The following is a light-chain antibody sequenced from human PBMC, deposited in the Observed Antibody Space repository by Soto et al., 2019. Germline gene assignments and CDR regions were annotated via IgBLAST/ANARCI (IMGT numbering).Light chain of an antibody. CDR2: KAS. J-gene: IGKJ5*01. V-gene: IGKV1-5*03. CDR1: QTISSW. CDR3: QQSYSTPIT. Sequence: DIQMTQSPSTLSGSVGDRVTITCRASQTISSWLAWYQQKPGKAPKLLIYKASTLKSGVPSRFSGSGSGTEFTLTISSLQPEDFATYYCQQSYSTPITPGQGTRLEIK.